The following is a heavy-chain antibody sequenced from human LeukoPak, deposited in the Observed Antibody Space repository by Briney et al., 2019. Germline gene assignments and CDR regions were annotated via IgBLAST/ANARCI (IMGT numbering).Heavy chain of an antibody. Sequence: SETLSLTCTVSGVSISSSSYYWGWIRQPPGKGLEWIGSIYYSGSTYYNPSLKSRVTISVDTSKNQFSLKLSSVTAADTAVYYCATLPTPDYWGQGTLVTVSS. J-gene: IGHJ4*02. V-gene: IGHV4-39*01. CDR3: ATLPTPDY. CDR2: IYYSGST. CDR1: GVSISSSSYY.